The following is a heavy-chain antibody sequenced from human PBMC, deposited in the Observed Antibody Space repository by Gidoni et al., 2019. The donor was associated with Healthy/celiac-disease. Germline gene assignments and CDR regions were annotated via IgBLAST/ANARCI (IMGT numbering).Heavy chain of an antibody. D-gene: IGHD1-26*01. J-gene: IGHJ6*02. CDR3: AREGSYDHYGMDV. CDR2: IWYDGSNK. CDR1: GFTFSSYG. V-gene: IGHV3-33*01. Sequence: QVQLVESGGGLVQPGRSLRLSCAASGFTFSSYGMHWVRQAPGKGLEWVAVIWYDGSNKYYADSVKGRFTISRDNSKNTLYLQMNSLRAEDTAVYYCAREGSYDHYGMDVWGQGTTVTVSS.